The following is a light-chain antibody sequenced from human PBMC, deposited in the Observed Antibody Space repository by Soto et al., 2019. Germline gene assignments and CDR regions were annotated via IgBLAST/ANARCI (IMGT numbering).Light chain of an antibody. CDR3: QQSYSTPYT. Sequence: DIQMTQSPSSLSASVGDRVTITCRASQSISSYLNWYQQKPGKAPKLLIYAASSLQSGVPSRFSRSGSGTAFTLTISSLQTEDFATYYCQQSYSTPYTFGQGTKLEIK. V-gene: IGKV1-39*01. J-gene: IGKJ2*01. CDR2: AAS. CDR1: QSISSY.